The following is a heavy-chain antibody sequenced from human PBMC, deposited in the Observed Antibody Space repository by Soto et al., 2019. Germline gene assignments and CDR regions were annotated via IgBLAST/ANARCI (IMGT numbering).Heavy chain of an antibody. J-gene: IGHJ5*02. CDR2: IYYSGST. D-gene: IGHD3-3*01. CDR3: ASSREETYYDFWSASGFHP. V-gene: IGHV4-59*08. Sequence: SETLSLTCTVSGGSISSYYWSWIRQPPGKGLEWIGYIYYSGSTNYNPSLKSRVTISVDTSKNQFSLKLSSVTAADTAVYYCASSREETYYDFWSASGFHPWGQGTLVTVSS. CDR1: GGSISSYY.